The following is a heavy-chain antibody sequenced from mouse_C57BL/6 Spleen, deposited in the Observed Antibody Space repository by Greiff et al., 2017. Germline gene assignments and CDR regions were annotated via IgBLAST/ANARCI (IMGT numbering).Heavy chain of an antibody. CDR3: ARGGYFYFDY. D-gene: IGHD2-3*01. CDR2: ISDGGSYT. J-gene: IGHJ2*01. CDR1: GFTFSSYA. V-gene: IGHV5-4*03. Sequence: EVKLQESGGGLVKPGGSLKLSCAASGFTFSSYAMSWVRQTPEKRLEWVATISDGGSYTYYPDNVKGRFTISRDNAKNNLYLQMSHLKSEDTAMYYCARGGYFYFDYWGQGTTLTVSS.